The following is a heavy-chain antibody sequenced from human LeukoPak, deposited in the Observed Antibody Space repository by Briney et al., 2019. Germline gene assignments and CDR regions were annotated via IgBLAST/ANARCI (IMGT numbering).Heavy chain of an antibody. V-gene: IGHV3-53*01. D-gene: IGHD2-15*01. CDR3: ARAVARSGAFDY. J-gene: IGHJ4*02. CDR1: GLTVSSNY. Sequence: GGSLRLSCAASGLTVSSNYMSWVRQAPGKGLEWVSVIYSGGSTYYADSVKGRFTISRDNSKNTLYLQMNSLRAEDTSVYYCARAVARSGAFDYWGQGTLVTVSS. CDR2: IYSGGST.